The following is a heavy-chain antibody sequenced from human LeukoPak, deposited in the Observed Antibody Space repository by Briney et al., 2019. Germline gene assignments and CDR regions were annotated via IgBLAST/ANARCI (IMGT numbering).Heavy chain of an antibody. J-gene: IGHJ6*02. D-gene: IGHD5-12*01. CDR3: TTEQGGYDSEGAYYYYYGMDV. CDR1: GFTFCSFS. CDR2: ISSSGTYI. Sequence: GGSLRLSCAASGFTFCSFSMTWVRQAPGKGLEWVSTISSSGTYIYYADSVKGRFTISRDNAKNSLYLQVNSLRAEDTAVYYCTTEQGGYDSEGAYYYYYGMDVWGQGTTVTVSS. V-gene: IGHV3-21*01.